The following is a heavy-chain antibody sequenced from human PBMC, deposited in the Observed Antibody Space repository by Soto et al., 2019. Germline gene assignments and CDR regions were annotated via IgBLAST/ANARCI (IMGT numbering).Heavy chain of an antibody. J-gene: IGHJ4*02. CDR1: GFTFSNYG. CDR2: ISYDGNNK. CDR3: SKDVDLVPTILHY. Sequence: QVQLVESGGGVVQPGRSLRLSCAASGFTFSNYGMHWVRQAPGKGLEWVAVISYDGNNKYYADSVKGRFTISRDNSKNTLYLQMNSLRTEDTAVYYCSKDVDLVPTILHYWGQGTLVTVSS. D-gene: IGHD5-12*01. V-gene: IGHV3-30*18.